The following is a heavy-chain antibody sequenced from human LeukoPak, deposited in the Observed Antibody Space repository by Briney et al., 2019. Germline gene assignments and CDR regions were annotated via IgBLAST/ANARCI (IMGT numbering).Heavy chain of an antibody. CDR2: INGGGNTT. J-gene: IGHJ6*03. Sequence: GGSLRLSCAASGFAFSSFAMGWVRQSPGKGLEWLSTINGGGNTTFYADSLKGRFTISRDNSKNTLYLHMDSLRPDDTAIYYCSKGLHVAVAVADYYYFYMDVWGRGTAVTVSS. D-gene: IGHD6-19*01. CDR3: SKGLHVAVAVADYYYFYMDV. CDR1: GFAFSSFA. V-gene: IGHV3-23*01.